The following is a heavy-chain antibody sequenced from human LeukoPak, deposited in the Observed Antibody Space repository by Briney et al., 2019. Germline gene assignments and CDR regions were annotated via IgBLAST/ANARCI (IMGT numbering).Heavy chain of an antibody. CDR3: AKMTPRSYHMDV. Sequence: PGGSLRLPCATSGFTFSNYAINWVRQAPGKGLEWVSAFSGNDGSIYYADSVRGRFTISRDNSKHTLYLQMTSLRAEDTAVYYCAKMTPRSYHMDVWGKGTTVTVSS. CDR2: FSGNDGSI. J-gene: IGHJ6*03. CDR1: GFTFSNYA. V-gene: IGHV3-23*01.